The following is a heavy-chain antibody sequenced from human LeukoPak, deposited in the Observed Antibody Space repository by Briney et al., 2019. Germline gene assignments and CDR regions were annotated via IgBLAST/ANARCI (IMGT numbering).Heavy chain of an antibody. V-gene: IGHV4-59*08. J-gene: IGHJ6*02. D-gene: IGHD5-18*01. CDR1: GGSISSYY. CDR2: IYYSGST. Sequence: SETLSLTCTVSGGSISSYYWSWIRQPPGKGLEWIGYIYYSGSTNYNPSFKSRVTISVDTSKNQFSLKLSSVTAADTAVYYCARQTRYSYGRREPYYYYGMDVWGQGTTVTVSS. CDR3: ARQTRYSYGRREPYYYYGMDV.